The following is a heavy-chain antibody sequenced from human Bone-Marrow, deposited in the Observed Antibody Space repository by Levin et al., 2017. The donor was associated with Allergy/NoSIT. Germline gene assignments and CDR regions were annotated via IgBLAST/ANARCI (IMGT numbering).Heavy chain of an antibody. D-gene: IGHD3-10*01. CDR3: ARDAVGVRGAPPGFVDY. V-gene: IGHV3-33*01. J-gene: IGHJ4*02. CDR2: IWYDGSNK. Sequence: GGSLRLSCAASGFTFSSYGMHWVRQAPGKGLEWVAVIWYDGSNKYYADSVKGRFTISRDNSKNTLYLQMNSLRAEDTAVYYCARDAVGVRGAPPGFVDYWGQGTLVTVSS. CDR1: GFTFSSYG.